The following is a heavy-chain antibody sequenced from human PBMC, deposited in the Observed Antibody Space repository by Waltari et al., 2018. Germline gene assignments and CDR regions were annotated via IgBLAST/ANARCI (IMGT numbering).Heavy chain of an antibody. J-gene: IGHJ4*02. V-gene: IGHV1-69*14. CDR3: KRLGIDSSGNLADY. CDR1: GGTFSSYA. D-gene: IGHD3-22*01. CDR2: IIPIFGTA. Sequence: QVQLVQSGAEVKKPGSSVKVSCKASGGTFSSYAISWVRQAPGQGLEWMGGIIPIFGTANYAQKFQCRVTITADKSTSTAYMELSSLRSEDTAVYYCKRLGIDSSGNLADYWGQGTLVTVSS.